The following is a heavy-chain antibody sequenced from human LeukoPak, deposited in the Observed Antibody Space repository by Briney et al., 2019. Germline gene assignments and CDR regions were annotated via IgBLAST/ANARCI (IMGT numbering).Heavy chain of an antibody. CDR3: ASYISGGYQLLKYYFDY. Sequence: ASVKVSCKASGYTFTGYYMHWVRQAPGQGLEWMGWINPNSGGTNYARKFQGRVTMTRDTSISTAYMELSRLRSDDTAVYYCASYISGGYQLLKYYFDYWGQGTLVTVSS. CDR1: GYTFTGYY. J-gene: IGHJ4*02. CDR2: INPNSGGT. V-gene: IGHV1-2*02. D-gene: IGHD2-2*01.